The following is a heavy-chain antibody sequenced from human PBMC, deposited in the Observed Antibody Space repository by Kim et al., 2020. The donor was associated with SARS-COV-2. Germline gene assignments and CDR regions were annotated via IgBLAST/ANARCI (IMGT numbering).Heavy chain of an antibody. CDR3: ARDSRYLDGFSGWYFDL. Sequence: VQGRFTISRHSSKSMLYLQMNSLKPEDTAVYFCARDSRYLDGFSGWYFDLWGRGTLVTVSS. V-gene: IGHV3-53*04. D-gene: IGHD3-9*01. J-gene: IGHJ2*01.